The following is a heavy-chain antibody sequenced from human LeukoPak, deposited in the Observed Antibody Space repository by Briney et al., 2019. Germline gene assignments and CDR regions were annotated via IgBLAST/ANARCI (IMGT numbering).Heavy chain of an antibody. Sequence: ASVKVSCKASGYTFTGYYMHWVRQAPGQGLEWMGWINPSSGGTNYAQKFQGRVTTTRDTSISTAYMELSRLRSDDTAVYYCARERGRGIADRDFDYWGQGTLVTVSS. J-gene: IGHJ4*02. CDR2: INPSSGGT. D-gene: IGHD6-13*01. CDR1: GYTFTGYY. CDR3: ARERGRGIADRDFDY. V-gene: IGHV1-2*02.